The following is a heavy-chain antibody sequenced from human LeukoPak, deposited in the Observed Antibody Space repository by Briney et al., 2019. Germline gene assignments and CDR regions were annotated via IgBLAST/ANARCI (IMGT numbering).Heavy chain of an antibody. CDR1: GGTFSSSA. CDR2: IIPIFGTA. D-gene: IGHD5-18*01. J-gene: IGHJ4*02. CDR3: ARGGPRYSYGAQFDY. V-gene: IGHV1-69*01. Sequence: SVKVSCKASGGTFSSSAISWVQQAPGQGLEWMGGIIPIFGTANYAQKFQGRVTITADESTSTAYMELSRLRSDDTAVYYCARGGPRYSYGAQFDYWGQGTLVTVSS.